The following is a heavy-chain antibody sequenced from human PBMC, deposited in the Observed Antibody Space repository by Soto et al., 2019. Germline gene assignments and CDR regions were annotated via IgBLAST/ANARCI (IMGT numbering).Heavy chain of an antibody. CDR1: GGSISSGGYY. Sequence: SETLSLTCTVSGGSISSGGYYWSWIRQPPGKGLEWIGFIYYTGNTRYNPSLGSRVTISLDTSKNQFSLKLTSATAADTAFYYCARDVNRWELRGFFDPWGRGALVTVSS. D-gene: IGHD1-7*01. J-gene: IGHJ5*02. CDR3: ARDVNRWELRGFFDP. V-gene: IGHV4-61*08. CDR2: IYYTGNT.